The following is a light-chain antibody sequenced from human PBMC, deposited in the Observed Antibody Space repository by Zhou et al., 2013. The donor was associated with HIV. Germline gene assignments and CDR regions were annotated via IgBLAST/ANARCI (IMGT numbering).Light chain of an antibody. V-gene: IGKV1-39*01. CDR1: QTINTY. J-gene: IGKJ4*01. CDR2: GAS. Sequence: DIQMTQSPSSLSASVGDRVTISCRASQTINTYLSWYRQKPGKAPELLIYGASTLQSGVPSRFSGSGSGTDFTLTITSLTPEDFATYRCQQSYSTPLTFGGGTKVEIK. CDR3: QQSYSTPLT.